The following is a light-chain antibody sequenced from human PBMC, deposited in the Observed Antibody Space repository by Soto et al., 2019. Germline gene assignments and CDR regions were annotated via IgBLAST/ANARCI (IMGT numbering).Light chain of an antibody. CDR3: SSYTSSSTLV. CDR2: DVS. CDR1: SSDVGGYGY. Sequence: QSVLTQPASVSGSPGQSITISCTGTSSDVGGYGYVSWYQQHPGKAPKLMVYDVSNRPSGVSYRFSGSKSGNTASLTISGLQAEDEADYYCSSYTSSSTLVFGGGTKLTVL. V-gene: IGLV2-14*01. J-gene: IGLJ3*02.